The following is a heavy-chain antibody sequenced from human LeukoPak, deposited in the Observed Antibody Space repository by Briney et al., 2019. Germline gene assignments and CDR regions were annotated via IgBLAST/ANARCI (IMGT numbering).Heavy chain of an antibody. D-gene: IGHD2-15*01. V-gene: IGHV3-49*04. CDR1: GFTFGDYA. CDR3: SRMTYCSGGSCSFDD. J-gene: IGHJ4*02. Sequence: PGGSLRLSCTASGFTFGDYAMNWVRQAPGKGPEWVGFITSKAYGGTREYAASVKGRLTISRDDSKSIAYLQMNSLKTEVTAVYYCSRMTYCSGGSCSFDDWGQGTLVTVSS. CDR2: ITSKAYGGTR.